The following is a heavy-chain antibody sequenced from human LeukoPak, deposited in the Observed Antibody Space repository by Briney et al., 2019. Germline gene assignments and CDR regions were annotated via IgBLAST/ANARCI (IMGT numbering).Heavy chain of an antibody. Sequence: GGSLRLSCAASGFTFSSNWMSWVRQAPGKGLEWAANIKRDGSQKNYVDSVKGRFTISRDNAKNSLYLQMNSLRAEDTAIYYCARETPDSSGWDWGQGTLVTVSS. CDR1: GFTFSSNW. D-gene: IGHD6-19*01. CDR3: ARETPDSSGWD. CDR2: IKRDGSQK. J-gene: IGHJ4*02. V-gene: IGHV3-7*01.